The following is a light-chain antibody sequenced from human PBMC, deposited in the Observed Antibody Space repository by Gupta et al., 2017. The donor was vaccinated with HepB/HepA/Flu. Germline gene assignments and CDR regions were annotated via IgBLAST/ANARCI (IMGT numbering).Light chain of an antibody. V-gene: IGLV2-14*03. J-gene: IGLJ1*01. CDR1: SSDVGGYNS. Sequence: QSALTQPASVSGSPGQSITISCTGTSSDVGGYNSVSWYQQHPGKAPKFIISDVSNRPSGVSNRFSGSKSGNTASLTISGLQAEDEADYFCGSYTTSTTLGVFGTGTKVTVL. CDR2: DVS. CDR3: GSYTTSTTLGV.